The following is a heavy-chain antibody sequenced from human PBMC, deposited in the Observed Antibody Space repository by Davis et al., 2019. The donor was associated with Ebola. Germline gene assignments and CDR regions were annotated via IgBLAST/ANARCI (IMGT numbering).Heavy chain of an antibody. CDR3: ARGDDDYSNFDFDY. Sequence: GESLKISCAASGFTFSSYAMHWVRQAPGKGLEWVAVISYDGSNKYYADSVKGRFTISRDNSKNTLYLQMNSLRAEDTAVYYCARGDDDYSNFDFDYWGQGTLVTVSS. J-gene: IGHJ4*02. CDR1: GFTFSSYA. D-gene: IGHD4-11*01. V-gene: IGHV3-30-3*01. CDR2: ISYDGSNK.